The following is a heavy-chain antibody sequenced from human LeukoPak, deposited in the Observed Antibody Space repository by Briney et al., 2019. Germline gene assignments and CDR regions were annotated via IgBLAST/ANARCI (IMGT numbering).Heavy chain of an antibody. CDR3: ARVLRAAAVDY. D-gene: IGHD6-13*01. V-gene: IGHV3-21*01. CDR1: GFSFSSYS. Sequence: PGGSLRLSCAASGFSFSSYSMNWVRQAPGKGVEWVSSISSSSSYIYYADSVKGRFTISRDNAKNSLYLQMNSLRAEDTAVYYCARVLRAAAVDYWGQGTLVTVSS. CDR2: ISSSSSYI. J-gene: IGHJ4*02.